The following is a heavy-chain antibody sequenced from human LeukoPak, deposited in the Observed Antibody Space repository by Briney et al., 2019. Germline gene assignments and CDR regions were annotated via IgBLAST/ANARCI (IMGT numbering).Heavy chain of an antibody. Sequence: ASVRVSCKASGYTFTSYAIHWVRQAPGQGLEWMGWISAGNGNTKYSQNFQGRVTFISNTSATTAFMELSSLRSEDAAVYYCARDSGSGNNDYWGQGTQVTVSS. CDR2: ISAGNGNT. J-gene: IGHJ4*02. V-gene: IGHV1-3*01. CDR1: GYTFTSYA. D-gene: IGHD1-26*01. CDR3: ARDSGSGNNDY.